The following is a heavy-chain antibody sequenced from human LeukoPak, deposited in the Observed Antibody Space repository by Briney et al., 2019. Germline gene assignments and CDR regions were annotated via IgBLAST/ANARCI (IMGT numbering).Heavy chain of an antibody. Sequence: PGGSLRLSCAASGFTDRSNYMTWVRQAPGKGLEWVAIIDKNGNEIKYVDSVKGRFTLSRDNAKNSVYLQMNSLRTEDTALYYCVTDGDKWNDFEYWGQGTLVTVSS. D-gene: IGHD1-1*01. CDR3: VTDGDKWNDFEY. V-gene: IGHV3-7*01. CDR1: GFTDRSNY. CDR2: IDKNGNEI. J-gene: IGHJ4*02.